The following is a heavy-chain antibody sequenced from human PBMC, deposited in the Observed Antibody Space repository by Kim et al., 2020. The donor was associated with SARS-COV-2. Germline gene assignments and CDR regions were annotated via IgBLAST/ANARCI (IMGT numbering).Heavy chain of an antibody. CDR2: ISNGGSPE. CDR3: AKDRSSSWAFDY. Sequence: GGSLRLSCAASGFSFSLYGMHWVRQAPGKGLEWVALISNGGSPEYYGDSVKGRFTISRDNSKNMVYLQMDSLRAEDTALYYCAKDRSSSWAFDYWGQGTLVTVSS. V-gene: IGHV3-30*18. CDR1: GFSFSLYG. J-gene: IGHJ4*02. D-gene: IGHD6-13*01.